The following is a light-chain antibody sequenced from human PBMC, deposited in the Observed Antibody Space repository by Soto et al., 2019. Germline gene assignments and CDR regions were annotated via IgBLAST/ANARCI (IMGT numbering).Light chain of an antibody. CDR1: SSDVGGYNY. J-gene: IGLJ1*01. CDR3: SSYTSSRSLV. CDR2: DVS. V-gene: IGLV2-14*01. Sequence: QSVLTQPASVSGSPGQSITISCTGTSSDVGGYNYVSWYQQHPGKAPKLMIYDVSNRPSGVSNRFSGSKSGNTASLTISGLQAEDEVDYYCSSYTSSRSLVFASGSPVIFL.